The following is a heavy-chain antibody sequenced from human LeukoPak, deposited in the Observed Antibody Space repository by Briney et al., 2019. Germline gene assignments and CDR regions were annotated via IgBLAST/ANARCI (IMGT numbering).Heavy chain of an antibody. J-gene: IGHJ4*02. CDR3: AKASTFGELNRPFDY. CDR2: IYSDGNI. D-gene: IGHD3-10*01. CDR1: GFIVSSND. Sequence: GGCLRLSCAASGFIVSSNDMSWVRQAPGKGLEWVSVIYSDGNIYYADSVKGRFTISRDNSKNTLYLQMNSLRAEDTAVYYCAKASTFGELNRPFDYWGQGALVTVSS. V-gene: IGHV3-53*01.